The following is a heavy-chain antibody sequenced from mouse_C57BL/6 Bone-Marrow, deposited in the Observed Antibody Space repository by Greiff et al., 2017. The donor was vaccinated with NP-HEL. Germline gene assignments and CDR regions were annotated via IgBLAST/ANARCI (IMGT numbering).Heavy chain of an antibody. J-gene: IGHJ3*01. D-gene: IGHD1-1*02. V-gene: IGHV14-4*01. CDR3: TTNGVAWFAY. CDR2: IDPENGDT. CDR1: GFNIKDDY. Sequence: EVKLVESGAELVRPGASVKLSCTASGFNIKDDYMHWVKQRPEQGLEWIGWIDPENGDTEYASKFQGKATITVDTSSNTAYLQRSSLKSEDTAVYYCTTNGVAWFAYWGQGTLVTVSA.